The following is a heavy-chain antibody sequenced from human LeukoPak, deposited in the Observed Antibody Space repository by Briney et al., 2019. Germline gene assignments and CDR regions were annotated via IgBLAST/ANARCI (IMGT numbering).Heavy chain of an antibody. CDR2: INHSGGT. CDR1: GGSFSGYY. D-gene: IGHD6-19*01. CDR3: ARKTDSSGWYPYFDP. V-gene: IGHV4-34*01. J-gene: IGHJ2*01. Sequence: SETLSLTCAVYGGSFSGYYWSWVRQPPGKGLEWIGEINHSGGTNYNPSLKSRVTISVDTSKNQFSLRLTSVTAADTAVYYCARKTDSSGWYPYFDPWGRGTLVTVSS.